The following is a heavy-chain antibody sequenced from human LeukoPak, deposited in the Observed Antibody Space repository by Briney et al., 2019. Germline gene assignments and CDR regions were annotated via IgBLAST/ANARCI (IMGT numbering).Heavy chain of an antibody. D-gene: IGHD5-18*01. V-gene: IGHV4-59*01. Sequence: PSETLSLTCTVSGGSISSYYWSWIRQPPGKGLEWIGNIYYSGSTNYNPSLKSRVTISVDTSKNQFSLKLSSVTAADTAVYYCARDPYSYGWFDPWGQGTLVTVSS. CDR3: ARDPYSYGWFDP. J-gene: IGHJ5*02. CDR2: IYYSGST. CDR1: GGSISSYY.